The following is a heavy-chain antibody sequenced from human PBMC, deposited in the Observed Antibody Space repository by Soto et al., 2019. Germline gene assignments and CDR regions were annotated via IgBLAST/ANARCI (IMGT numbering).Heavy chain of an antibody. D-gene: IGHD2-15*01. J-gene: IGHJ5*02. CDR2: IYYSGST. V-gene: IGHV4-31*03. Sequence: PSETLSLTCTVSGGSISSGGYYWSWIRQHPGKGLEWIGYIYYSGSTYYNPSLKSRLTMSVDTSKNQFSLKLSSVTAADTAVYYCASGDNCSGGSCYWFDPWGQGTLVTVSS. CDR1: GGSISSGGYY. CDR3: ASGDNCSGGSCYWFDP.